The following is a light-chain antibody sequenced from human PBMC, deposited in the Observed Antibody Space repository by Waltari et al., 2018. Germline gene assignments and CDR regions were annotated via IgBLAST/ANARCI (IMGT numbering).Light chain of an antibody. Sequence: EIVLTQSPGTLSLSPGERATPSCRTSQSVSGSYLAWYQQKPGQAPRLLIYGASNRATGIPDRISGSGSGTDFTLTISRLESEDFAVYYCQQYGSSPETFGQGTKVEAK. CDR3: QQYGSSPET. V-gene: IGKV3-20*01. CDR2: GAS. J-gene: IGKJ1*01. CDR1: QSVSGSY.